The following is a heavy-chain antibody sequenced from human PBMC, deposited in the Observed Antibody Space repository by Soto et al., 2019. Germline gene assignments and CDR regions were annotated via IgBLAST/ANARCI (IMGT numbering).Heavy chain of an antibody. Sequence: GGSLRLSCAASGFTFSSYGMHWVRQAPGKGLEWVAVIWYDGSNKYYADSVKGRFTISRDNSKNTLYLQMNSLRAEDTAVYYCARDFGPYYYDSSGYYGPGNYFGYWGQGTLVTVSS. CDR2: IWYDGSNK. J-gene: IGHJ4*02. CDR1: GFTFSSYG. V-gene: IGHV3-33*01. D-gene: IGHD3-22*01. CDR3: ARDFGPYYYDSSGYYGPGNYFGY.